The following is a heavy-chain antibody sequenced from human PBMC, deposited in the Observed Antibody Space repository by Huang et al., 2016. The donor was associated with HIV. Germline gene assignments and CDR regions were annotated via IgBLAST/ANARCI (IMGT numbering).Heavy chain of an antibody. Sequence: QVLLVQSGAEVRKPGSSVKVSCTAFGGTFSSYAISWVRPAPGQGLGWMGGIIPIYGTANYTQKFQGRVTITVDESTNTGYMELTRLTSEDTAVYYCARTAYSYGFRQGYNWFDPWGQGTPVTVSS. CDR3: ARTAYSYGFRQGYNWFDP. D-gene: IGHD5-18*01. V-gene: IGHV1-69*13. J-gene: IGHJ5*02. CDR2: IIPIYGTA. CDR1: GGTFSSYA.